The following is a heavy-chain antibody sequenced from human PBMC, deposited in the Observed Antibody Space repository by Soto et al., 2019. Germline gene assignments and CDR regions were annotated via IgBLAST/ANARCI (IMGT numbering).Heavy chain of an antibody. D-gene: IGHD3-9*01. CDR3: ARGGYFDWLVTGGKAFDI. CDR2: ISYDGSNK. Sequence: PGGSLRLSCAASGFTFSSYAMHWVRQAPGKGLEWVAVISYDGSNKYYADSVKGRFTISRDNSKNTLYLQMNSLRAEDTAVYYCARGGYFDWLVTGGKAFDIWGQGTMVTVSS. CDR1: GFTFSSYA. V-gene: IGHV3-30-3*01. J-gene: IGHJ3*02.